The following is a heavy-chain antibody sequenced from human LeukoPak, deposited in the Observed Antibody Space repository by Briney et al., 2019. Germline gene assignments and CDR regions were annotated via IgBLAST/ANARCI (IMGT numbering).Heavy chain of an antibody. CDR3: ARVPTLTYYYDSSGYPS. CDR2: ISSSSSTI. J-gene: IGHJ4*02. CDR1: GFPFSSYS. D-gene: IGHD3-22*01. Sequence: PGGSLRLSCAASGFPFSSYSMNWVRQAPGKGLGWVSYISSSSSTIYYADSVKDRFTISRDNAKNSLYLQMNSLRAEDTAVYYCARVPTLTYYYDSSGYPSWGQGTLVTVSS. V-gene: IGHV3-48*01.